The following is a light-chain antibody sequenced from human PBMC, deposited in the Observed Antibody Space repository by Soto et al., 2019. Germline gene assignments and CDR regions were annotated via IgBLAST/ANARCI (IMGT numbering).Light chain of an antibody. V-gene: IGKV1-6*01. J-gene: IGKJ2*02. Sequence: AIPMTQSPSSLSASVGDRVTITCRASQDIKSDLGWYQHKPGRAPKFLIFAASSLQSGVPSRFSGSGSGTDFTLAISSLQPEDFATYYCLQDYSYPRTFGQGTKLQI. CDR1: QDIKSD. CDR2: AAS. CDR3: LQDYSYPRT.